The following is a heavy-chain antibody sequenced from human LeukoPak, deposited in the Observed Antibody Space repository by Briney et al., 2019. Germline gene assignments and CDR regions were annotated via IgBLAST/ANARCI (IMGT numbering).Heavy chain of an antibody. Sequence: QVQLQESGPGLVKPSQTLSLTCTVSGGAISSGSYYWSWIRQPAGKGLEWIGRIYTSGSTNYNPSLKSRVTISVDTSKNQFSLKLSSVTAADTAVYYCARSLCYYYYVDVWGKGTTVTVSS. J-gene: IGHJ6*03. CDR3: ARSLCYYYYVDV. CDR1: GGAISSGSYY. V-gene: IGHV4-61*02. CDR2: IYTSGST.